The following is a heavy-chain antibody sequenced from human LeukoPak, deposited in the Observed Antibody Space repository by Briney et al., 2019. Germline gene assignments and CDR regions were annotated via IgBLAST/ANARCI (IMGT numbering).Heavy chain of an antibody. CDR3: ARGLWFGEGYYYYYMDV. V-gene: IGHV4-59*01. D-gene: IGHD3-10*01. CDR2: IYYSGST. CDR1: GDSISSYY. Sequence: PSETLSLTCTVSGDSISSYYWSWIRQPPGKGLEWIGYIYYSGSTNYNPSLKSRVTISVDTSKNQFSLKLSSVTAADTAVYYCARGLWFGEGYYYYYMDVWGKGTTVTVSS. J-gene: IGHJ6*03.